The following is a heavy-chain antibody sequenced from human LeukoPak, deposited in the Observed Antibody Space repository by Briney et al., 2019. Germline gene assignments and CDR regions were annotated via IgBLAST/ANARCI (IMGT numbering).Heavy chain of an antibody. CDR3: ARVLAPSHGDAFDI. CDR2: IKQDGSEK. J-gene: IGHJ3*02. Sequence: GGSLRLSCAASGFTFSSYWMSWVRQAPGKGLEWVANIKQDGSEKYYVDSVKGRFTISRDNAKNSLCLQMNSLRAEDTALYYCARVLAPSHGDAFDIWGQGTMVTVSS. V-gene: IGHV3-7*03. CDR1: GFTFSSYW. D-gene: IGHD3-3*02.